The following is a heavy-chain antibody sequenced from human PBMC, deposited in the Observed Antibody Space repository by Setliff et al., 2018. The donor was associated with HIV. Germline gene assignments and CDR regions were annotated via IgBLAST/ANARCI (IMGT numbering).Heavy chain of an antibody. J-gene: IGHJ5*01. CDR2: ISGSGGST. CDR1: GFTFSSYA. CDR3: AKSALLWFGTSNWFDS. V-gene: IGHV3-23*01. Sequence: LRLSCAASGFTFSSYAMSWVRQAPGKGLEWVSAISGSGGSTYYADPVKGRFTISRDNSKNTLYLQMKSLRADDTAVYYCAKSALLWFGTSNWFDSWGQGTLVTVSS. D-gene: IGHD3-10*01.